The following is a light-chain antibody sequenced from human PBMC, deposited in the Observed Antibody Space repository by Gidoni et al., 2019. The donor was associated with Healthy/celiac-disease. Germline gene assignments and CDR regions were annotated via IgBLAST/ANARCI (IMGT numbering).Light chain of an antibody. CDR2: AAS. J-gene: IGKJ5*01. Sequence: DIQMTQSPSSLSASVGDRVTITGRASQSISSYLNWYQQKPGKAPKLLIYAASSLQSGVPSRFSGRGSGTDFTLTISSLQPEDFATYYCQQSYSTPVTFGQGTRLEIK. V-gene: IGKV1-39*01. CDR3: QQSYSTPVT. CDR1: QSISSY.